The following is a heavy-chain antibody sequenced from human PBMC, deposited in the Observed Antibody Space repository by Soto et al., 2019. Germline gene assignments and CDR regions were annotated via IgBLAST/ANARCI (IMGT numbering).Heavy chain of an antibody. CDR3: AKDYYDSSGYLADY. Sequence: EVQLLESGGDVVQPGGSRRLSCAASGFTFSSYAMSWVRQAPGKGLEWVSAISGSGGSTYYADSVKGRFTISRDNSKNTLYLQMNSLRAEDTAVYYCAKDYYDSSGYLADYWGQGTLVTVSS. CDR2: ISGSGGST. CDR1: GFTFSSYA. V-gene: IGHV3-23*01. J-gene: IGHJ4*02. D-gene: IGHD3-22*01.